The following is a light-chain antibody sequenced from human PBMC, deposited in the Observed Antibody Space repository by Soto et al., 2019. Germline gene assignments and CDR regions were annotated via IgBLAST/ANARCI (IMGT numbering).Light chain of an antibody. J-gene: IGKJ5*01. CDR3: QQYNNWPPIT. CDR2: GAS. CDR1: QSVSNN. Sequence: VLTQSPATLSVSPRERATLSCRASQSVSNNLAWYQQKPGQAPRLVIYGASSRATGTPARFSGSGSGTEFTLTISSLQSEDFAVYYCQQYNNWPPITFGQGTRLDIK. V-gene: IGKV3-15*01.